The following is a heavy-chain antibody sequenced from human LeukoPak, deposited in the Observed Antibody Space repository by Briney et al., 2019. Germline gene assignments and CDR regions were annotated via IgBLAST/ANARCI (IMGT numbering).Heavy chain of an antibody. Sequence: PSETLSLTCTVSGGSISSSSYYWGWIRQPPGKGLEWIGSIYYSGSTYYNPSLKSRVTISVDTSKNQFSLKLSSVTAADTAVYYCARDRPNLYSSSSGLFDYWGQGTLVTVSS. J-gene: IGHJ4*02. V-gene: IGHV4-39*07. CDR1: GGSISSSSYY. CDR3: ARDRPNLYSSSSGLFDY. CDR2: IYYSGST. D-gene: IGHD6-6*01.